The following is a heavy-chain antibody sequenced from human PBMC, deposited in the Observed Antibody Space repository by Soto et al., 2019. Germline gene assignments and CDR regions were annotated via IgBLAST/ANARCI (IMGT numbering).Heavy chain of an antibody. CDR2: INHSGST. J-gene: IGHJ6*02. D-gene: IGHD2-15*01. CDR1: GGSFSGYY. CDR3: ARDSRDYYGMDV. V-gene: IGHV4-34*01. Sequence: SETLSLTCAVYGGSFSGYYWTWIRQPPGKGLEWIGEINHSGSTNYNPSPKSRVTMSLDTSKNQFSLKLSSVTAADTAVYYCARDSRDYYGMDVWGQGTTVTVSS.